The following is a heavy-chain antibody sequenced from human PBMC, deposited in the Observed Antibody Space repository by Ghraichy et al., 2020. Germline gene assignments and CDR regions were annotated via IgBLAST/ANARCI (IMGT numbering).Heavy chain of an antibody. CDR1: GDSISSYY. Sequence: SETLSLTCTVSGDSISSYYWSWIRQPPGKGLEWIGYIYSSGSTNYNPSLKSRVTISADTSKNQFSLKLSSVTAADTAVYYCTRHVDSAAAFWYGMDVWGQGTTVTVSS. CDR3: TRHVDSAAAFWYGMDV. CDR2: IYSSGST. V-gene: IGHV4-4*09. J-gene: IGHJ6*02. D-gene: IGHD6-13*01.